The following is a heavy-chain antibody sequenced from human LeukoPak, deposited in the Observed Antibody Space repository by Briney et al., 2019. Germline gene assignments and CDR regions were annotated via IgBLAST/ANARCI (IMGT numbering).Heavy chain of an antibody. CDR2: TYYRSKWYN. J-gene: IGHJ3*02. CDR1: GDSVSSNSAA. D-gene: IGHD2-15*01. CDR3: ARGGAGGRAFDI. Sequence: SHTLSLTCAISGDSVSSNSAAWIWIRQSPSRGLEWLGRTYYRSKWYNDYAVSVKSRLTTNPDTSKNQFSLQLNSVTPEDTAVYYCARGGAGGRAFDIWGQGTMVTVSS. V-gene: IGHV6-1*01.